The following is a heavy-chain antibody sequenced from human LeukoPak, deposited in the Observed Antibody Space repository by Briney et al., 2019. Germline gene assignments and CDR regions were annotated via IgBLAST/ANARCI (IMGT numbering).Heavy chain of an antibody. V-gene: IGHV1-8*01. Sequence: SVQVSCKDSGYTLNRYDINWLGQATGQGRGWIGWRRPNSCNTCYAQKFQGRVNMTRNTSISTSYMELSSLRSEDTGVYDCARGPPGHPPWGQGTLVTVSS. J-gene: IGHJ5*02. D-gene: IGHD1-14*01. CDR2: RRPNSCNT. CDR1: GYTLNRYD. CDR3: ARGPPGHPP.